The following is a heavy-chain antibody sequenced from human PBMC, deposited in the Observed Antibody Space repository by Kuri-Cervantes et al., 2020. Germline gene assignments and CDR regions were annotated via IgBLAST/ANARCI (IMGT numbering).Heavy chain of an antibody. CDR3: ARDIFGTYYYGMDV. CDR2: ISSSSSGI. CDR1: GFSISTIF. D-gene: IGHD3-3*01. Sequence: GESLKISCAASGFSISTIFLSWVRQAPGKGLEWVSSISSSSSGIYYADSVKGRFTISRDNAKNSLYLQMNSLRDEDTAVYYCARDIFGTYYYGMDVWGQGTTVTVSS. V-gene: IGHV3-48*02. J-gene: IGHJ6*02.